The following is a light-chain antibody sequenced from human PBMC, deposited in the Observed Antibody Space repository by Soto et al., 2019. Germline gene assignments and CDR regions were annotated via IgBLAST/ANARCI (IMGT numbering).Light chain of an antibody. CDR1: KDIDNY. Sequence: IQLTQSPSSLSASVVESVTITCRASKDIDNYLNWYQHRPGEAPKLLIYAASYLETGVSTRFSGSGSGTDFTFTISSLQPEDIATYYCQQYDNRLWTFGQGTKVDIK. J-gene: IGKJ1*01. CDR2: AAS. V-gene: IGKV1-33*01. CDR3: QQYDNRLWT.